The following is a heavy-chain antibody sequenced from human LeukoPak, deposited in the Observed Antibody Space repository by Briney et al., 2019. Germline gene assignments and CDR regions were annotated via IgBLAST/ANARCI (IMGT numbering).Heavy chain of an antibody. J-gene: IGHJ3*02. V-gene: IGHV3-21*01. CDR3: ARGRPGSGWRGDAFDI. Sequence: TGGSLRLSCAASGFTFSSYSMNWVRQAPGKGLEWVSSINSSSSYIYYADSVKGRFTISRDNAKNSLYLQMNILRAEDTAVYYCARGRPGSGWRGDAFDIWGQGTMVTVSS. CDR1: GFTFSSYS. D-gene: IGHD6-19*01. CDR2: INSSSSYI.